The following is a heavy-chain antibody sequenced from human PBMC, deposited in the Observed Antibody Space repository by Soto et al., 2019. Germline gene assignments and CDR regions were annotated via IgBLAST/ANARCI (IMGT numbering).Heavy chain of an antibody. CDR1: GYTFTSYD. V-gene: IGHV1-24*01. J-gene: IGHJ6*02. D-gene: IGHD2-21*01. CDR2: FDPEDGET. CDR3: ATVAYCGGDCYDGMDV. Sequence: GASVKVSCKASGYTFTSYDINWVRQATGQGLEWMGGFDPEDGETIYAQKFQGRVTMTEDTSTDTAYMELSSLRSEDTAVYYCATVAYCGGDCYDGMDVWGQGTTVTVSS.